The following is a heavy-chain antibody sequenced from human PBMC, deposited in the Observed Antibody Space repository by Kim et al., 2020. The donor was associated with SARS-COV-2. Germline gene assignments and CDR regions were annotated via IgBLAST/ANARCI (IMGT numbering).Heavy chain of an antibody. CDR2: ISGSGGST. CDR3: AKDLKNLGSSSSWYVVSMPAVPGYFDY. J-gene: IGHJ4*02. D-gene: IGHD6-13*01. CDR1: GFTFSSYA. Sequence: GGSLRLSCAASGFTFSSYAMSWVRQAPGKGLEWVSAISGSGGSTYYADSVKGRFTISRDNSKNTLYLQMNSLRAEDTAVYYCAKDLKNLGSSSSWYVVSMPAVPGYFDYWGQGTLVTVSS. V-gene: IGHV3-23*01.